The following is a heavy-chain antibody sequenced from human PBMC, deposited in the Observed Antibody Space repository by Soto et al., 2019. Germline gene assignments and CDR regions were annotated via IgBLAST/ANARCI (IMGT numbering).Heavy chain of an antibody. J-gene: IGHJ4*02. Sequence: PGGSLRLSCAASGFTFSSYDMRWVRQTPGKGLEWVSTISGSDGRTYYTDLVKGRFTISRDNSKNTLYLQMNSLRAEDTAVYYCARGGQKYFDYWGQGTLVTVSS. CDR1: GFTFSSYD. CDR2: ISGSDGRT. V-gene: IGHV3-23*01. CDR3: ARGGQKYFDY.